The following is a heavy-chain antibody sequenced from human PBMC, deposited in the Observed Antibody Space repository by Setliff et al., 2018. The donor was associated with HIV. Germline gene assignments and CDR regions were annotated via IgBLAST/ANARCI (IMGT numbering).Heavy chain of an antibody. CDR2: IYPGDSDT. CDR1: GYSFTSYW. CDR3: ARGNYDILTGYIGYYDY. D-gene: IGHD3-9*01. V-gene: IGHV5-51*01. Sequence: GESLKISCKGSGYSFTSYWIGWVRQMLGKGLKWMGIIYPGDSDTRYSPSFQGQVTISADKSISTAYLQWSSLKASDTAMYYCARGNYDILTGYIGYYDYWGQGTLVTVSS. J-gene: IGHJ4*02.